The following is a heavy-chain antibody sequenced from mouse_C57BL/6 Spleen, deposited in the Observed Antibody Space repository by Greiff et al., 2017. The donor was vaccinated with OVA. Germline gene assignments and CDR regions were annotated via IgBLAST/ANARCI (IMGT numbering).Heavy chain of an antibody. CDR1: GFTFSDYY. Sequence: EVKLVESGGGLVQPGGSLKLSCAASGFTFSDYYMYWVRQTPEKRLEWVAYISNGGGSTYYPDTVKGRFTISRDNAKNTLYLQMSRLKSEDTAMYYCARHYYGSSYGYFDVWGTGTTATVSS. J-gene: IGHJ1*03. CDR3: ARHYYGSSYGYFDV. D-gene: IGHD1-1*01. CDR2: ISNGGGST. V-gene: IGHV5-12*01.